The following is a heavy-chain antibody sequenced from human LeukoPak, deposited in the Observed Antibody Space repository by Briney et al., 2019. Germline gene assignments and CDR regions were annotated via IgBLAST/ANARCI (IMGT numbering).Heavy chain of an antibody. CDR2: IYYSGST. J-gene: IGHJ4*02. D-gene: IGHD7-27*01. V-gene: IGHV4-61*01. Sequence: SETLSLTCTVSGGSVSIGSYYWSWIRQPPGKGLEWIRYIYYSGSTNYSPSLKSRVTISVDTSKNQFSLKLSSVTAADTAVYYCARDGEAGFDYWGQGTLVTVSS. CDR1: GGSVSIGSYY. CDR3: ARDGEAGFDY.